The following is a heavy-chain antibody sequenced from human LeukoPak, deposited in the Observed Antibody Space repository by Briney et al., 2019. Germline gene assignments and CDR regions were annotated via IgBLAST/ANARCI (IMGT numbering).Heavy chain of an antibody. CDR2: IYGGVNT. CDR3: AKSPKTGFLFDY. J-gene: IGHJ4*02. V-gene: IGHV3-66*01. Sequence: GGPLRLSCAASGFTVSSNYMSWVRQAPGKGLEWVSVIYGGVNTVYADSVQGRFTISRDNSKNTLFLEMNSLRAEDTAVYYCAKSPKTGFLFDYWGKGTLVTVSS. D-gene: IGHD1-1*01. CDR1: GFTVSSNY.